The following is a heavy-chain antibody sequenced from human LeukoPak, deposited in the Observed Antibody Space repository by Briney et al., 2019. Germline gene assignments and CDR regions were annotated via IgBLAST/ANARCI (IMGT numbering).Heavy chain of an antibody. CDR2: IYHSGST. V-gene: IGHV4-4*02. Sequence: PSETLSLTCAVSGGSISSNHWWSWVRQSPGKSLEWIGGIYHSGSTNYNPSLKSRVTISIDKSKNQFSLKLTSVTAADTAVYYCARDRVDYYDSTGLLDYWGQGTLVTVSS. D-gene: IGHD3-22*01. CDR3: ARDRVDYYDSTGLLDY. J-gene: IGHJ4*02. CDR1: GGSISSNHW.